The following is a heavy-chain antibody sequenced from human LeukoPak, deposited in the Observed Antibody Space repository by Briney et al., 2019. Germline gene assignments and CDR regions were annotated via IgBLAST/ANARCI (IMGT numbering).Heavy chain of an antibody. V-gene: IGHV3-48*01. J-gene: IGHJ4*02. CDR1: GFTFSSYS. Sequence: GGSLRLSCAASGFTFSSYSMNWVRQAPGKGLEWVSYISSSSSTIYYADSVKGRFTISRDNSKNTLYLQMNSLRAEDTAVYYCAKDKIQFKGWFNYWGQGTLVTVSS. CDR2: ISSSSSTI. CDR3: AKDKIQFKGWFNY. D-gene: IGHD6-19*01.